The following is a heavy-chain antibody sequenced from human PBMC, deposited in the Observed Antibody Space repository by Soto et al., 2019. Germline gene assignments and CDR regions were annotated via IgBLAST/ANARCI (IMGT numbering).Heavy chain of an antibody. V-gene: IGHV1-69*13. CDR2: IIPIFGTA. Sequence: SVKVSCKASGGTSSSYAISWVRQAPGQGLEWMGGIIPIFGTANYAQKFQGRVTITADESTSTAYMELSSLRSEDTAVYYCARGRCSSTSCYAGVAINYYYYGMDVWGQGTTVTVSS. CDR3: ARGRCSSTSCYAGVAINYYYYGMDV. D-gene: IGHD2-2*01. CDR1: GGTSSSYA. J-gene: IGHJ6*02.